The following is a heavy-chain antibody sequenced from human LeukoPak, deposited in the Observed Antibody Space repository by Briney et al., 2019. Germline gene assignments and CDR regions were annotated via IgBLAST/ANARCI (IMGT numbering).Heavy chain of an antibody. J-gene: IGHJ3*02. CDR2: TYYRSKWCN. CDR3: CLSLSGRTGAFDI. D-gene: IGHD5-12*01. Sequence: NPSQTLSLTRAISGDSVSSNSAAWNWIRQSPSGGLEWLGRTYYRSKWCNDYAVSVKSRITINPDTSKNQFSLQLVSVTPEGTAVYYCCLSLSGRTGAFDIWGRGTVVTVSS. V-gene: IGHV6-1*01. CDR1: GDSVSSNSAA.